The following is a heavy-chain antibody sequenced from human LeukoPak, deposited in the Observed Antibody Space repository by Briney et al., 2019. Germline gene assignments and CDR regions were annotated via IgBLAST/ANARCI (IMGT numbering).Heavy chain of an antibody. CDR1: GGSISSYY. CDR2: IYYSGST. Sequence: SETLSLTCTVSGGSISSYYWSWIRQPPGKGLEWIGSIYYSGSTYYNPSLKSRVTISVDTSKNQFSLKLSSVTAADTAVYYCARHQYYYYYMDVWGKGTTVTISS. V-gene: IGHV4-39*01. J-gene: IGHJ6*03. CDR3: ARHQYYYYYMDV.